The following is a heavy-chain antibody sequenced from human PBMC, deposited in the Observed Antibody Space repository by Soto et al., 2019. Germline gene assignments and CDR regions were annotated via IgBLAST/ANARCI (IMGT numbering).Heavy chain of an antibody. D-gene: IGHD3-16*01. V-gene: IGHV3-74*01. J-gene: IGHJ4*02. Sequence: PGGSLRLSCTASGFTFSSYWVHWVRQDPGKGLVWVSRIKSDGSSTNYADSVKGRFTISRDNAKNTLYLQMNSLRAEDTTVYYCARETFRSFYSDYWGQGTLVTVSS. CDR3: ARETFRSFYSDY. CDR2: IKSDGSST. CDR1: GFTFSSYW.